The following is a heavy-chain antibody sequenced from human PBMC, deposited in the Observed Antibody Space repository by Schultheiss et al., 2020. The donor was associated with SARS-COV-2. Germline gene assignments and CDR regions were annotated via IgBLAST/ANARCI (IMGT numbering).Heavy chain of an antibody. CDR2: INSDGSAS. V-gene: IGHV3-74*01. Sequence: GESLKISCAASGFIFRNYWMHWVRQIPGKGLVSVSRINSDGSASSYADSVKGRFTVSRDNAGNTLYLQMNNLRVEDTAMYYCARARAEQHLPFSWGPIPHPTTWFDPWGQGTLVTVSS. CDR3: ARARAEQHLPFSWGPIPHPTTWFDP. CDR1: GFIFRNYW. D-gene: IGHD6-13*01. J-gene: IGHJ5*02.